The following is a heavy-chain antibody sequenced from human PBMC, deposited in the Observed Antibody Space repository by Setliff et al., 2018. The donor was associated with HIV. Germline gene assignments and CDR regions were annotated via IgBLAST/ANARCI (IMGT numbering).Heavy chain of an antibody. CDR2: INPNSGGT. CDR3: VGDIKYASGNSYMGPSPGFDY. J-gene: IGHJ4*02. D-gene: IGHD3-10*01. V-gene: IGHV1-2*06. Sequence: ASVKVSCKASGYTFTGHYMHWVRQAPGQGLEWMGRINPNSGGTNYAQKFQGRFTMTRDTSISTAYMELSRLRSDDTAVYYCVGDIKYASGNSYMGPSPGFDYWGQGTLVTVSS. CDR1: GYTFTGHY.